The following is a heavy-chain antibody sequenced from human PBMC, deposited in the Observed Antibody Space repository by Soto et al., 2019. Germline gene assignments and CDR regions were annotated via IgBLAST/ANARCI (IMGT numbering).Heavy chain of an antibody. V-gene: IGHV4-4*07. Sequence: SETLCLTCTVSGGAINTFYWSWVRQPAGKGLEWIGRIFSSGSTSFNPSLESRVAMSVDTSKNHFSLNLSSVTAADMAVYYCAREGSYSAYNFAHGIQLWSFDFWGQGALVTVSS. CDR2: IFSSGST. CDR3: AREGSYSAYNFAHGIQLWSFDF. J-gene: IGHJ4*02. CDR1: GGAINTFY. D-gene: IGHD5-12*01.